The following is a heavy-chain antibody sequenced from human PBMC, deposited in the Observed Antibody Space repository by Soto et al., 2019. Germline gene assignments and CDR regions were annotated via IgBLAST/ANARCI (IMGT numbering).Heavy chain of an antibody. D-gene: IGHD3-10*01. CDR3: SRFSGSYCMDV. CDR1: GFTFSDST. Sequence: EVQQVESGGGLVQPGGSLKVSCAASGFTFSDSTIHWVRQASGKGLEWVGRIRSEVYSYATVCAACVIDRFTISRDDSKNTAYLQLNSLNLEDTAVYYCSRFSGSYCMDVWGQGTTVTVSS. J-gene: IGHJ6*02. CDR2: IRSEVYSYAT. V-gene: IGHV3-73*02.